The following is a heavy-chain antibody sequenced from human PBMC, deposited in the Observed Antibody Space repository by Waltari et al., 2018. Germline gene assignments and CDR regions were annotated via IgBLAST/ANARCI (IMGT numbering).Heavy chain of an antibody. V-gene: IGHV3-13*01. Sequence: EVQLLESGGGLVQPGGSLMLSCAVSGFTFSNHDMHWVRQATGKGLEWVSAISTTGDTYYAASVRGRFTISREDAQNSFFLQMNSLRAGDTAVYYCATISSVAIHWGQGTTVTVSS. J-gene: IGHJ6*02. CDR3: ATISSVAIH. CDR1: GFTFSNHD. D-gene: IGHD6-6*01. CDR2: ISTTGDT.